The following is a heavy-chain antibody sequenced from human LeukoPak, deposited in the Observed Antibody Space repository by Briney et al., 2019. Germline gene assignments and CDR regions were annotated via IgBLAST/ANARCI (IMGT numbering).Heavy chain of an antibody. Sequence: SETLSLTCAVYGGSFSGYYWSWIRQPPGKGLEWIGEINHSGSTYYNPSLKSRVTISVDTSKNQFSLKLSSVTAADTAVYYCATYYDSLYYFDYWGQGTLVTVSS. J-gene: IGHJ4*02. V-gene: IGHV4-34*09. CDR3: ATYYDSLYYFDY. CDR1: GGSFSGYY. D-gene: IGHD3-22*01. CDR2: INHSGST.